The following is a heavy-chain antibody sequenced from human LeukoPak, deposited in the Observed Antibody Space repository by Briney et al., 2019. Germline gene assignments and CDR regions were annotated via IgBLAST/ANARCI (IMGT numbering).Heavy chain of an antibody. D-gene: IGHD5-24*01. CDR3: ARAGDGYNYYFDY. CDR2: ISSSSSYI. V-gene: IGHV3-21*01. CDR1: VFTFSSYS. Sequence: GGSLRLSCAASVFTFSSYSMNWVRQAPGKGLEWVSSISSSSSYIYYADSVKGRFTISRDNAKNSLYLQMNSLRAEDTAVYYCARAGDGYNYYFDYWGQGTLVTVSS. J-gene: IGHJ4*02.